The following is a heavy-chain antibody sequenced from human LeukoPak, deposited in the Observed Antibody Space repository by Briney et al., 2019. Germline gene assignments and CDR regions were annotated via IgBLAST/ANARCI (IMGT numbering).Heavy chain of an antibody. CDR2: ISRGSASI. V-gene: IGHV3-21*01. Sequence: GGSLRLSCAASGFTFSSYSMNWVRQAPGKGLEWVSSISRGSASIYYADSVKGRFTISRDNSKNTLYLQMNSLRAEDTAVYYCARDDGYCSGGSCFQHWGQGTLVTVSS. CDR1: GFTFSSYS. D-gene: IGHD2-15*01. J-gene: IGHJ1*01. CDR3: ARDDGYCSGGSCFQH.